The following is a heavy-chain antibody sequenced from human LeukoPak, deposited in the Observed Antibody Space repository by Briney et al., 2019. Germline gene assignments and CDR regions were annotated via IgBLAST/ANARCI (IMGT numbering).Heavy chain of an antibody. V-gene: IGHV1-69*05. J-gene: IGHJ3*02. CDR1: GGTFSSYA. Sequence: GASVKVSCKASGGTFSSYAISWVRQAPGQGLEWMGGIIPIFGTANYAQKFQGRVTITTDESTSTAYMELSSLRSEDTAVYYCAAGTMGATLALGAFDIWGQGTMVTVSS. D-gene: IGHD1-26*01. CDR3: AAGTMGATLALGAFDI. CDR2: IIPIFGTA.